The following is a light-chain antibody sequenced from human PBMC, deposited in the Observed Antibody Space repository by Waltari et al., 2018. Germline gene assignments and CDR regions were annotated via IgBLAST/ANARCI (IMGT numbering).Light chain of an antibody. V-gene: IGKV4-1*01. CDR3: QQYATTPRT. CDR1: QSVLYSPNNKNY. J-gene: IGKJ2*02. CDR2: WAS. Sequence: DIVMTQSPDSLAVSLGERATINCTSRQSVLYSPNNKNYLAWFQQKPGQPPKLLIYWASTRESGVPDRFSGSGSVTDFTLTISSLQAEDVAIYYCQQYATTPRTFGQGTKLEIK.